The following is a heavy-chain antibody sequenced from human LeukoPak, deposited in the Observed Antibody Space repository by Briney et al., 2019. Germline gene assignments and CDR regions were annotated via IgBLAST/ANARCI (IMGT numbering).Heavy chain of an antibody. CDR2: IYHSGST. J-gene: IGHJ4*02. Sequence: SETLSLTCAVSGGSISSGGYSWSWIRQPPGKGLEWIGYIYHSGSTYYNPSLKSRVTISVDRSKNQFSLRLSSVTAADTAVYYCGRAGVYYAWGSYLGYGAQGPRVTVP. CDR3: GRAGVYYAWGSYLGY. CDR1: GGSISSGGYS. V-gene: IGHV4-30-2*01. D-gene: IGHD3-10*01.